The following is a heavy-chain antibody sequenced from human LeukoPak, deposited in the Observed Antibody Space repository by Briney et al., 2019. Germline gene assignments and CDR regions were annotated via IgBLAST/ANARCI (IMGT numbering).Heavy chain of an antibody. Sequence: GGSLRLSCAASGFTFSRNWMSWVRQAPGKGLEWVANINEDGSEKYYVESVKGRFTISRDNAKNSLYLQMNSLRAEDTAVYYCARDRGYSYGARDFDYWGQGTLVTVSS. V-gene: IGHV3-7*01. D-gene: IGHD5-18*01. CDR3: ARDRGYSYGARDFDY. CDR2: INEDGSEK. CDR1: GFTFSRNW. J-gene: IGHJ4*02.